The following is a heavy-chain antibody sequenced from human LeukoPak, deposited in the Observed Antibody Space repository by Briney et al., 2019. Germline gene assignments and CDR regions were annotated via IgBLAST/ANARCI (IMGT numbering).Heavy chain of an antibody. J-gene: IGHJ3*02. CDR3: ARGPSARFFGVAKGAFDI. Sequence: PGGSLRLSCAASGFTFSTYAMHWVRQAPGKGLEWVAAISYDGSNKNYADSVKGRFTISRDTSKNTLYLQMNSLRAEDTAVYYCARGPSARFFGVAKGAFDIWGQGTMVTVSS. D-gene: IGHD3-3*01. CDR2: ISYDGSNK. CDR1: GFTFSTYA. V-gene: IGHV3-30*04.